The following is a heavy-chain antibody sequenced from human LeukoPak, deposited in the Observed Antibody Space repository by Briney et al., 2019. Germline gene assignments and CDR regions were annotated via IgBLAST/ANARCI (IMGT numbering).Heavy chain of an antibody. D-gene: IGHD2-15*01. J-gene: IGHJ4*02. CDR2: ISSSSSYI. V-gene: IGHV3-21*01. Sequence: PGGSLRLSCAASGFTFSSYSMNWVRQAPGKGREWVSSISSSSSYIHYADSVKGRFTISRDNAMNSLYLQMNSLRAEDTAVYYCARSRGYCSGGSCYSGYYFDYWGQGTLVTVSS. CDR1: GFTFSSYS. CDR3: ARSRGYCSGGSCYSGYYFDY.